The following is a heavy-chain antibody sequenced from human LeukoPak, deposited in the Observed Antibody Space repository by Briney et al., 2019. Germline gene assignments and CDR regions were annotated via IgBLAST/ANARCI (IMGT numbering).Heavy chain of an antibody. V-gene: IGHV4-4*07. Sequence: SETLSLTCTVSGGSISSYYWSWLRQPAGTGLEWIGRIYSSGSTNYNPSLTSRVTMSVDTSKNQFSLKLSSVTAADTAVYYCARSWLHDAFDIWGQGTMVTVSS. CDR2: IYSSGST. CDR1: GGSISSYY. CDR3: ARSWLHDAFDI. J-gene: IGHJ3*02. D-gene: IGHD5-24*01.